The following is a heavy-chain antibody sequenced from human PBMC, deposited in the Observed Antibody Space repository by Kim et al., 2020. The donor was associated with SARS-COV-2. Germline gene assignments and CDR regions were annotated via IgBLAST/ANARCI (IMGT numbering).Heavy chain of an antibody. V-gene: IGHV1-46*01. CDR1: GYTFTSYY. J-gene: IGHJ5*02. D-gene: IGHD3-10*01. CDR2: INPSGGST. Sequence: ASVKVSCKASGYTFTSYYMHWVRQAPGQGLEWMGIINPSGGSTSYAQKFQGRVTMTRDTSTSTVYMELSSLRSEDTAVYYCARARITMVRGVQNNWFDPWGQGTLVTVSS. CDR3: ARARITMVRGVQNNWFDP.